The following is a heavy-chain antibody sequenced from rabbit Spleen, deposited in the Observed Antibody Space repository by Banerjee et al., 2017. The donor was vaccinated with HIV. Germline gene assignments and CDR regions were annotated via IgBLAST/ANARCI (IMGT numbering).Heavy chain of an antibody. CDR2: IYNGNGGST. D-gene: IGHD1-1*01. CDR1: GFSFSSNYW. CDR3: ARHVTDGSGYYFNF. V-gene: IGHV1S40*01. Sequence: QSLEESGGDLVKPGASLTLTCTASGFSFSSNYWICWVRQAPGKGLEWIACIYNGNGGSTYYASWAKGRFTISKTSSTTVTLQMTSLTAADTATYFCARHVTDGSGYYFNFWGPGTLVTVS. J-gene: IGHJ4*01.